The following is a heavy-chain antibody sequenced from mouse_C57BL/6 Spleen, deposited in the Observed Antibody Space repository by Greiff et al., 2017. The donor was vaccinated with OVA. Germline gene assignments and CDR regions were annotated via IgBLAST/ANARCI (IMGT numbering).Heavy chain of an antibody. V-gene: IGHV1-82*01. CDR1: GYAFSSSW. Sequence: LVEPGASVKISCTASGYAFSSSWMNWVKQWPGKGLEWIGRIYPGDGDTNYYGKFKGKATLTADKSSSTAYKTPSSLRSRCSAVYFYASRNQYCYAMAYWGQGTSVTVSS. J-gene: IGHJ4*01. CDR3: ASRNQYCYAMAY. CDR2: IYPGDGDT.